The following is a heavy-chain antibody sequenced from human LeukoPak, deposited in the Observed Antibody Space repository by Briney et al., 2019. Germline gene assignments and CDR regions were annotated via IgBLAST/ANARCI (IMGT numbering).Heavy chain of an antibody. CDR3: VREARGYHYTYFDY. V-gene: IGHV3-13*01. J-gene: IGHJ4*02. CDR2: VSSGFHA. Sequence: GGSLRLSCTASGFTLGSHDMHWVRHIPGQGLEWVAAVSSGFHAFFADSVQGRFTVSREDARNSLYLQMNSLSAGDTAVYYCVREARGYHYTYFDYWGQGTLVTVSS. CDR1: GFTLGSHD. D-gene: IGHD5-18*01.